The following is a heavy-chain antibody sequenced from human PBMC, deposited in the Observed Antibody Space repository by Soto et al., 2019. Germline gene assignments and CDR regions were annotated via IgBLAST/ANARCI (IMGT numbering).Heavy chain of an antibody. D-gene: IGHD6-13*01. CDR3: GRVAETPLAAYFDY. CDR1: GFTFSSYS. V-gene: IGHV3-21*01. CDR2: MSSSSSYI. Sequence: GGSLSLSCAASGFTFSSYSMNWVSQAPGEGLEWVSSMSSSSSYITYADSVKGRFTIYRDNAKNSMCLQMNSRRADDAAVYYCGRVAETPLAAYFDYWGQGTLVTVSS. J-gene: IGHJ4*02.